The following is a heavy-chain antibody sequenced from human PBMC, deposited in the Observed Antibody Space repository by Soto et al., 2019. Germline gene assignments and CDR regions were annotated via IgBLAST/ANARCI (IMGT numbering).Heavy chain of an antibody. J-gene: IGHJ6*02. D-gene: IGHD3-9*01. V-gene: IGHV1-18*01. CDR3: ARGPSSDILTGNDAGMDV. CDR1: GYTFSSYG. CDR2: ISAYNGNT. Sequence: QVQLVQSGAEVKKPGASVKVSCKASGYTFSSYGISWVRQAPGQGLEWMGWISAYNGNTNYAQKLQGRVTMTTDTSTSRAYMELRSLRSDDTAVYYCARGPSSDILTGNDAGMDVWGQGTTVTVSS.